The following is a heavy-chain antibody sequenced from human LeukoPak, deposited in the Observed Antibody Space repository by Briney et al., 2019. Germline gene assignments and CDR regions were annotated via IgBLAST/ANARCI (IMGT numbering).Heavy chain of an antibody. V-gene: IGHV1-69*04. J-gene: IGHJ4*02. CDR3: ARGAESLLYGSTYDY. D-gene: IGHD2-8*01. CDR2: IIPIFGIA. Sequence: SVKVSCKASGGTFSSYAISWVRQAPGQGLEWMGRIIPIFGIANYAQKFQGRVTITADKSTSTAYMELSSLRSEDTAVYYCARGAESLLYGSTYDYWGQGTLVTVSS. CDR1: GGTFSSYA.